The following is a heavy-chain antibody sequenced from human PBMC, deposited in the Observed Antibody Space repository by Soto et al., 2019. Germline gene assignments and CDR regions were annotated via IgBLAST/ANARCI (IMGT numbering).Heavy chain of an antibody. CDR1: GGSISSSYW. V-gene: IGHV4-4*02. Sequence: QVKLQESGPGLVKPSGTLSLTCAVSGGSISSSYWWSWVRQPPGKGLEWIAEIHHSGSTNYNPSLKSRVTISVDKSKNQFSLNLSSVTAADTAVYYCARDWEDDYGAASGAFDIWGQGTKVTVSS. CDR2: IHHSGST. D-gene: IGHD4-17*01. CDR3: ARDWEDDYGAASGAFDI. J-gene: IGHJ3*02.